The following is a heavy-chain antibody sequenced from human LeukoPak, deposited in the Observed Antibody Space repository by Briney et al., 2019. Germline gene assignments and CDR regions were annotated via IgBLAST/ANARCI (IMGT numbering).Heavy chain of an antibody. V-gene: IGHV1-69*04. D-gene: IGHD3-10*01. CDR2: IIPILGVP. CDR1: GGTFNNYA. CDR3: ARVGEYGSGSYLVY. Sequence: GASVKVSCKASGGTFNNYAINWVRQAPGQGLEWMGRIIPILGVPDYAQRFQGRVTITADISTTTAYMELSSLRSEDTAVYYCARVGEYGSGSYLVYWGQGTLVTVSS. J-gene: IGHJ4*02.